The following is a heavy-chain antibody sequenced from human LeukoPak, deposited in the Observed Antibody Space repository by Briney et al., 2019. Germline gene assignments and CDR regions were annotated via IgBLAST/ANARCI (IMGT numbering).Heavy chain of an antibody. V-gene: IGHV4-39*01. CDR2: IYYSGST. D-gene: IGHD6-13*01. CDR1: GFTFSNYN. J-gene: IGHJ4*02. Sequence: GSLRLSCAASGFTFSNYNMNWVRQPPGKGLEWIGSIYYSGSTYYNPSLKSRVTISVDTSKNQFSLKLSSVTAADTAVYYCARLAYGYSSSSYYFDYWGQGTLVTVSS. CDR3: ARLAYGYSSSSYYFDY.